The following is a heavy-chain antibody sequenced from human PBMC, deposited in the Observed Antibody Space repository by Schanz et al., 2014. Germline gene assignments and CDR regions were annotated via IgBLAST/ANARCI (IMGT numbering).Heavy chain of an antibody. Sequence: QVQLVQSGAEVKKPGSSMKVSCKASGGTFNSYTINWVRQAPGQGLEWMGRIIPILGIANYAQKFQGRVTITADRSTSTAYVELSSLRSEDTAVYSCARGRTFDYWGQGTLVTVSS. CDR2: IIPILGIA. V-gene: IGHV1-69*02. CDR1: GGTFNSYT. J-gene: IGHJ4*02. CDR3: ARGRTFDY.